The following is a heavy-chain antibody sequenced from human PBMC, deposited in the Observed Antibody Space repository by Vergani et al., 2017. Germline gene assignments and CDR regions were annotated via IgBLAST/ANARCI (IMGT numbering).Heavy chain of an antibody. CDR1: GFTFSRYW. D-gene: IGHD3-16*01. CDR2: IKQDGSEK. J-gene: IGHJ2*01. V-gene: IGHV3-7*04. CDR3: ARGRGDNWYFDL. Sequence: EVHLLESGGGLVQSGGSLRLSCAASGFTFSRYWMSWVRQAPGKGLEWVANIKQDGSEKYYVDSMKGRFTISRDNAKNSLYVQMNSLRAEDTAVYYCARGRGDNWYFDLWGRGTLVTVSS.